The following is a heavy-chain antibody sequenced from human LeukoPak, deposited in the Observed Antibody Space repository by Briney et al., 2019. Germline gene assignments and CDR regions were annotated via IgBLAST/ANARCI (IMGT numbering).Heavy chain of an antibody. Sequence: GESLKISCKGSGYSFTSYWIGWVRQMPGKGLEWMGIIYPGDSDTRYSPSFQGQVTISAYKSISTAYLQWSSLKASDTAMYYCARFNEYYYDSSGYCDYWGQGTLVTVSS. CDR2: IYPGDSDT. D-gene: IGHD3-22*01. V-gene: IGHV5-51*01. CDR3: ARFNEYYYDSSGYCDY. CDR1: GYSFTSYW. J-gene: IGHJ4*02.